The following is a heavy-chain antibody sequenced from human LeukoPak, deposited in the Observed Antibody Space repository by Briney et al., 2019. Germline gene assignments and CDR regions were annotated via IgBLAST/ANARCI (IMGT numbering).Heavy chain of an antibody. J-gene: IGHJ4*02. V-gene: IGHV3-21*01. CDR3: ARAQSHDGDGYNYAY. Sequence: PGGSLRLSCAASVFTFSSYSMNWVRQAPGKGLEWVSSISSSSSYIYYADSVKGRFTISRDNAKNSLYLQMNSLRAEDTAVYYCARAQSHDGDGYNYAYWGQGTLVTVSS. D-gene: IGHD5-24*01. CDR1: VFTFSSYS. CDR2: ISSSSSYI.